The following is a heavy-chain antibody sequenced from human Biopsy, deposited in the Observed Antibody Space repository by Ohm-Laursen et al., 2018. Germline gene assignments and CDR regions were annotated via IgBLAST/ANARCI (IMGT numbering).Heavy chain of an antibody. J-gene: IGHJ6*02. CDR1: GFTFNSHE. CDR2: ITGSSSTI. D-gene: IGHD2-21*01. V-gene: IGHV3-48*03. CDR3: TRLAYYYYYGMDV. Sequence: SLRLSCAASGFTFNSHEMNWVRQAPGKGLEWISYITGSSSTIYYADSVKGRFTISRDNAKNSLYLQMNSLRAEDTAVYYCTRLAYYYYYGMDVWGQGTTVTVSS.